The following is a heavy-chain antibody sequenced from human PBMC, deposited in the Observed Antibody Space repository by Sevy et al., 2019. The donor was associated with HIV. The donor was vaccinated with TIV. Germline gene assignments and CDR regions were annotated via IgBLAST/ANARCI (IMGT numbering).Heavy chain of an antibody. CDR3: ARIGDSHRYFDN. CDR2: MYHTGGA. J-gene: IGHJ4*02. V-gene: IGHV4-38-2*01. Sequence: SETLSLKCSVSGYSISSGFYWGWIRQSPGEGLEWIGSMYHTGGAFYTPSLKRRVTISLDTSKNQFSLKLTSMTAADTAIYYCARIGDSHRYFDNWGQGTLVTVSS. D-gene: IGHD3-16*01. CDR1: GYSISSGFY.